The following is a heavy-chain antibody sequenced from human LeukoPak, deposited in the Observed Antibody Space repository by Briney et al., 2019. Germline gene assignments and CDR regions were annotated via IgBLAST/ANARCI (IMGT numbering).Heavy chain of an antibody. J-gene: IGHJ5*02. CDR1: GYSFSNYW. Sequence: GESLKISCEGSGYSFSNYWIGWVRQMPGKGLEWMGIIYPGDYETRYSPSFQGLVTISVDKSISTAYLQWSSLKASATAMYSCATPPGYGGNDCSFAPGGQGTLAPAS. CDR2: IYPGDYET. CDR3: ATPPGYGGNDCSFAP. D-gene: IGHD2-21*02. V-gene: IGHV5-51*01.